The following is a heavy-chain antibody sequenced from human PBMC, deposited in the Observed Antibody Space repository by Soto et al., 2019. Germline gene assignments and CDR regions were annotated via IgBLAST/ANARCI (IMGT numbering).Heavy chain of an antibody. CDR1: GFTFSDYY. J-gene: IGHJ4*02. CDR2: ISSSSSYT. D-gene: IGHD4-17*01. CDR3: ARRGTSYGDPSFDY. V-gene: IGHV3-11*03. Sequence: GGSLRLSCAASGFTFSDYYMSWIRQAPGKGLEWVSYISSSSSYTNYADSVKGRFTISRDNAKNSLYLQMNSLRAEDTAVYYCARRGTSYGDPSFDYWGQGTLVTVSS.